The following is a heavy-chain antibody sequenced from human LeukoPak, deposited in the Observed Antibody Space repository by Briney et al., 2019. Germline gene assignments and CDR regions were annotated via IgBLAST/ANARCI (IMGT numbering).Heavy chain of an antibody. D-gene: IGHD3-10*01. Sequence: GGSLRLSCAASGFTFSSFWISWVRQAPGKGLEWVANIKTDGSEKYYVDSVKGRFTISRDNAKNSAYLQMNSLRVEDTAMYYCVRDAWFGESRAGGQGTLVTVSP. CDR3: VRDAWFGESRA. J-gene: IGHJ4*02. CDR2: IKTDGSEK. V-gene: IGHV3-7*01. CDR1: GFTFSSFW.